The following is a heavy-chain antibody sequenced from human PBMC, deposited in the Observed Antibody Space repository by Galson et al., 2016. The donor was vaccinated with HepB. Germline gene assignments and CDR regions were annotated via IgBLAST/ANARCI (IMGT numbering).Heavy chain of an antibody. CDR3: GRDQVAFQTFQRDSSGWGIDY. V-gene: IGHV3-30*04. CDR2: MSYDGSKK. CDR1: GFTFSSFA. D-gene: IGHD3-22*01. Sequence: SLRLSCAASGFTFSSFAMHWVRQSPGKGLEWVAVMSYDGSKKYHVDSVEGRFTISRDNSKNTLYLQMNSLRPEDTAVYYCGRDQVAFQTFQRDSSGWGIDYWGQGILVTVSS. J-gene: IGHJ4*02.